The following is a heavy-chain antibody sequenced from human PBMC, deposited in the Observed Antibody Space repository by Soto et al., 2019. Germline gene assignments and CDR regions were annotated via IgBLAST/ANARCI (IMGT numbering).Heavy chain of an antibody. Sequence: QVQVVQSGAEVKKPGASVKVSCKASGNTFTPYYIHWVRQAPGQGLEWMGVINPSGGTINYAQKFQGRVTMTRDTSTSTVYMELSSLRSEDTAVYYCARDRGRGGSYYIYFYGMDVWGQGTTVTVSS. CDR2: INPSGGTI. CDR3: ARDRGRGGSYYIYFYGMDV. D-gene: IGHD1-26*01. CDR1: GNTFTPYY. J-gene: IGHJ6*02. V-gene: IGHV1-46*01.